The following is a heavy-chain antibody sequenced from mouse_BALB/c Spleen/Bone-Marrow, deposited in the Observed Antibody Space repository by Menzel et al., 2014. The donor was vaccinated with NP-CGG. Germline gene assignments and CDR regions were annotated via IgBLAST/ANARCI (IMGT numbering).Heavy chain of an antibody. CDR3: TRRRSLDY. J-gene: IGHJ2*01. CDR2: IYPGSGNT. Sequence: QVHVKQSGTELVRPGTSVKISCKASGYAFTNYWLGWVKQRPGHGLEWIGDIYPGSGNTYYNEKFKGKAILTADKSSSTAYMQLSGLTSEDSAVYFCTRRRSLDYWGQGTTLTVSS. V-gene: IGHV1-63*01. CDR1: GYAFTNYW.